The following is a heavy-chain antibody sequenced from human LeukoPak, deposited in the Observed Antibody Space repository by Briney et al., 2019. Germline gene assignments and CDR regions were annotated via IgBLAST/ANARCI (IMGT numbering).Heavy chain of an antibody. J-gene: IGHJ4*02. D-gene: IGHD6-13*01. CDR2: ISWNSGSI. CDR3: AKGGGYSSSWYLYFDY. Sequence: GGSLRLSCAASGFTFDDYAMHWVRQTPGKGLEWVSGISWNSGSIGYADSVKGRFTISRDNAKNSLYLQMNSLRAEDTALYYCAKGGGYSSSWYLYFDYWGQGTLVTVSS. CDR1: GFTFDDYA. V-gene: IGHV3-9*01.